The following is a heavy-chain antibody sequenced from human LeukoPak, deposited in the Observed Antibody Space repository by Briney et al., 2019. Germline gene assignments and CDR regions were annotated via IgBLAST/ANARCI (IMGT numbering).Heavy chain of an antibody. V-gene: IGHV3-30*02. J-gene: IGHJ4*02. CDR3: AKVTPPPGLWFGELLY. CDR2: IRYDGSNK. CDR1: GFTFSSYG. D-gene: IGHD3-10*01. Sequence: PGGSLRLSCAASGFTFSSYGMHWVRQAPGKGLEWVAFIRYDGSNKYYADSVKGRFTISRDNSKNTLYLQMNSLRAEDTAVYYRAKVTPPPGLWFGELLYWGQGTLVTVSS.